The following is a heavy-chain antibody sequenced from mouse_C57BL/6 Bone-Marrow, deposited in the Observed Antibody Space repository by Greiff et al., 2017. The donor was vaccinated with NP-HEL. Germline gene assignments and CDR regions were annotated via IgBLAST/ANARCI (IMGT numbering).Heavy chain of an antibody. J-gene: IGHJ3*01. D-gene: IGHD1-1*01. CDR2: IDPENGDT. CDR1: GFNIKDDY. CDR3: ITPYYCGRGFAY. V-gene: IGHV14-4*01. Sequence: DVKLVESGAELVRPGASVKLSCTASGFNIKDDYMHWVKQRPEQGLEWIGWIDPENGDTEYASKFQGKVTISADTASNTAYLQLSSLTSEDTAVNYCITPYYCGRGFAYWGQGTLVTVSA.